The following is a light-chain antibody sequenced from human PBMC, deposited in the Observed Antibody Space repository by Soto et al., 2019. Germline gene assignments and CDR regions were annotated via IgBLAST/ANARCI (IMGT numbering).Light chain of an antibody. CDR3: SSYISGSTLV. Sequence: QSVLTQPDSVSGSPGQSITISCTGTSSDVGGSHYVSWYQQHPGKAPKLMIYDVNNRPSGISNRFSGSKSGNTASLTISGLQAEDEADYYCSSYISGSTLVFGGGTKLTVL. CDR2: DVN. J-gene: IGLJ2*01. V-gene: IGLV2-14*01. CDR1: SSDVGGSHY.